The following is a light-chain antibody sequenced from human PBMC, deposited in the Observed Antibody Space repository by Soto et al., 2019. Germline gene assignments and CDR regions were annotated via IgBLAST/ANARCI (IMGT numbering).Light chain of an antibody. CDR3: CSYTTGSTLV. V-gene: IGLV2-14*01. CDR1: STDIGTYDH. J-gene: IGLJ1*01. CDR2: EVS. Sequence: QSALTQPASVSGSPGQSITISCTGTSTDIGTYDHVSWYQQYPGKVPQLIIYEVSNRPSGLSSRFSGYKSGNAASLTISGLQVEDEADYYCCSYTTGSTLVFGTGTKLTVL.